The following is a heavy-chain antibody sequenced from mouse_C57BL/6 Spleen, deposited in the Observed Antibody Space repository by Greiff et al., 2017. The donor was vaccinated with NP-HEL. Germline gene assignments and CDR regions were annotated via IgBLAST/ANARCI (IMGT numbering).Heavy chain of an antibody. CDR2: IYPGDGDT. CDR3: ARENYSNSFAY. CDR1: GYAFSSSW. Sequence: VKLMESGPELVKPGASVKISCKASGYAFSSSWMNWVKQRPGKGLEWIGRIYPGDGDTNYNGKFKGKATLTADKSSSTAYMQLSSLTSEDSAVYFCARENYSNSFAYWGQGTLVTVSA. J-gene: IGHJ3*01. V-gene: IGHV1-82*01. D-gene: IGHD2-5*01.